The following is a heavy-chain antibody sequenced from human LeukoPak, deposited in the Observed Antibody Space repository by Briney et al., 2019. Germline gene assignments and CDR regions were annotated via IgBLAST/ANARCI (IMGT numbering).Heavy chain of an antibody. CDR3: ARGGDGSGSLGQFDY. CDR1: GFTFSSYA. Sequence: GGSLRLSCAASGFTFSSYAMHWVRQAPGKGLEWVAVISYDGSNKYYADSVKGRFTISRDNSKNTLYLQMNSLRAEDTAVYYCARGGDGSGSLGQFDYWGQGTLVTVSS. D-gene: IGHD3-10*01. V-gene: IGHV3-30*04. J-gene: IGHJ4*02. CDR2: ISYDGSNK.